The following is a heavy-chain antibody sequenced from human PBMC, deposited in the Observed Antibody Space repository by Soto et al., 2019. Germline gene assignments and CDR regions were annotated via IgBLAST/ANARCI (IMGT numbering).Heavy chain of an antibody. V-gene: IGHV1-2*04. CDR2: INPNSGGT. CDR1: GYTFTGYY. D-gene: IGHD5-18*01. Sequence: ASVKVSCKASGYTFTGYYMHWVRQAPGQGLEWMGWINPNSGGTNYAQKFQGWVTMTRDTSISTAYMELSRLRSDDTAVYCCAVSTAGSYGSLYYFDYWGQGTLVTVSS. CDR3: AVSTAGSYGSLYYFDY. J-gene: IGHJ4*02.